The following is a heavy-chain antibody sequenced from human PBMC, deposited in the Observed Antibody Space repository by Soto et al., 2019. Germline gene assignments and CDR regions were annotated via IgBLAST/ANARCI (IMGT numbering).Heavy chain of an antibody. Sequence: EVPLVESGGGLVQPGGSLRLSCAASGFTFSSYWMHWVRQAPGKGLVWVSRINSDESSTSYADSVKGRFTISRDNAKNTLYLQMNSLRAEDTAVYYCARPDYGGATWLVYWGQGTLVTVSS. CDR3: ARPDYGGATWLVY. CDR1: GFTFSSYW. J-gene: IGHJ4*02. CDR2: INSDESST. V-gene: IGHV3-74*01. D-gene: IGHD4-17*01.